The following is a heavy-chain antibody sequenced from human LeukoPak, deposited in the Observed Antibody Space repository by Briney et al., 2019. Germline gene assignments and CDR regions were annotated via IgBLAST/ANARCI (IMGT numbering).Heavy chain of an antibody. J-gene: IGHJ4*02. CDR2: IIPILGIA. D-gene: IGHD3-22*01. Sequence: ASVKVSCKASGGTFNNYAINWVRQAPGQGLEWMGRIIPILGIANYAQKFQGRVTITADKSTSTAYMELSSLGSEDTAVYYCARSRHELPMYYYDSSGYLPDYWGQGTLVTVSS. CDR1: GGTFNNYA. CDR3: ARSRHELPMYYYDSSGYLPDY. V-gene: IGHV1-69*04.